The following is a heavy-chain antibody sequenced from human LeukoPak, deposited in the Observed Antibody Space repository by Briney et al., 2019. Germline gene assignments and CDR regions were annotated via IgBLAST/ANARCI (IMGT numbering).Heavy chain of an antibody. CDR1: GGSISSGGYY. D-gene: IGHD3-10*01. CDR3: ARAFQPGVFDY. CDR2: IYYSGST. J-gene: IGHJ4*02. Sequence: SETLSLTCTVSGGSISSGGYYWSWIRQHPGKGLEWIGYIYYSGSTYYNPSLKSRVTISVDTSKNQFSAKLSSVTAADTAVYYCARAFQPGVFDYWGQGTLVTVSS. V-gene: IGHV4-31*03.